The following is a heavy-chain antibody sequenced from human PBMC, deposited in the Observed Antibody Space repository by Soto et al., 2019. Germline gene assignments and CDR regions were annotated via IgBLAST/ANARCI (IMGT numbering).Heavy chain of an antibody. CDR2: IRSKAYGGTT. Sequence: GGSLILSCTASGFTFCDYAMSWFRQAPGKGLEWVGFIRSKAYGGTTEYAASVKGRFTISRDDSKSIAYLQMNSLKTEDTAVYYCTRAPVYYDILTGFGVFDYWGQGTLVTVSS. D-gene: IGHD3-9*01. CDR3: TRAPVYYDILTGFGVFDY. V-gene: IGHV3-49*03. CDR1: GFTFCDYA. J-gene: IGHJ4*02.